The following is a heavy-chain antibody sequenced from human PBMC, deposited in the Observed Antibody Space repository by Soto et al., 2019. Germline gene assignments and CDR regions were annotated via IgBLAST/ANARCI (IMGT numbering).Heavy chain of an antibody. V-gene: IGHV3-15*01. CDR2: IKRKSDGGTI. Sequence: PGGSLRLSCAASGFSFSNAWMSWVRQAPGKGLEWVGRIKRKSDGGTIDYAAPVKGRFTISRDDSKDTLYLEMKRLKTEDTAVYYCSTQDGYDILTGNYIPDYWGQGTLVTVSS. D-gene: IGHD3-9*01. J-gene: IGHJ4*02. CDR1: GFSFSNAW. CDR3: STQDGYDILTGNYIPDY.